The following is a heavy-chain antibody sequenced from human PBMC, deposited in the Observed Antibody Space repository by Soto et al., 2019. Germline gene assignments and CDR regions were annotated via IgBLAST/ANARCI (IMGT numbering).Heavy chain of an antibody. CDR2: IYYSGST. Sequence: SETLSLTCTVSGGSISSYYWSWIRQPPGKGLEWIGYIYYSGSTNYNPSLKSRVTISVDTSKNQFSLKLSSVTAADTAVYYCARVPTSLSITMVRGVITPRAYGMDAWGQGTTVTVSS. J-gene: IGHJ6*02. V-gene: IGHV4-59*01. D-gene: IGHD3-10*01. CDR1: GGSISSYY. CDR3: ARVPTSLSITMVRGVITPRAYGMDA.